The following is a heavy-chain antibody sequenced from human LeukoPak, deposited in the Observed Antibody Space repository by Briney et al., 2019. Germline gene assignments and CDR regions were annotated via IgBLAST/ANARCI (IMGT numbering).Heavy chain of an antibody. CDR1: GGSISSSSYY. J-gene: IGHJ4*02. CDR3: ARLDSGDYFFDY. D-gene: IGHD4-17*01. V-gene: IGHV4-39*01. Sequence: SETLSLTCTVSGGSISSSSYYWGWIRQPPGKGLEWLGTVFYSGTTYYNPSLKSRVTISVDTSKNQFSLGLRSVTAADTAVYYCARLDSGDYFFDYWGQGTLVTVSS. CDR2: VFYSGTT.